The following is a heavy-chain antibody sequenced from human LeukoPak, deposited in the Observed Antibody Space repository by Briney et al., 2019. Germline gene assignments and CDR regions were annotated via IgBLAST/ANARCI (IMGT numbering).Heavy chain of an antibody. Sequence: GGSLRLSCAASGFTFSSYAMNWVRQAPGKGLEWVAGIRGSADNTYYADSVRGRFTIFRDNSKNTVYLQMNSLRAEDAAVYYCAKADWGDCWGQGTLVIVSS. V-gene: IGHV3-23*01. CDR2: IRGSADNT. CDR1: GFTFSSYA. CDR3: AKADWGDC. J-gene: IGHJ4*02. D-gene: IGHD3/OR15-3a*01.